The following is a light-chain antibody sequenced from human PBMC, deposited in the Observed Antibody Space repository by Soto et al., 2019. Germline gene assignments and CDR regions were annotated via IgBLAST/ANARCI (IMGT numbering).Light chain of an antibody. CDR1: QGVSSW. V-gene: IGKV1-12*01. Sequence: DIQMTQSPSSVSASVGDRVTLTCRAGQGVSSWLAWYQQKPGKAPKLLIQGASSLQSGVPSRFSWSGSGTDFTLTINNLQPEDFATYYCQQAISFPITFGQGTRLEI. CDR3: QQAISFPIT. CDR2: GAS. J-gene: IGKJ5*01.